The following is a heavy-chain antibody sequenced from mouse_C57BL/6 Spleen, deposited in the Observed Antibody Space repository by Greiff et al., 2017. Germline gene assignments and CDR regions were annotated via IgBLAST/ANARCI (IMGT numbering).Heavy chain of an antibody. J-gene: IGHJ4*01. CDR2: IDPSDSET. V-gene: IGHV1-52*01. Sequence: QVQLQQPGAELVRPGSSVKLSCKASGYTFTSYWMHWVKQRPIQGLEWIGNIDPSDSETHYNQKFKDKATLTVDKSSSTAYMQLSSLTSEDSAVYYCARTGYYDYDEGDYYAMDYWGQGTSVTVSS. CDR3: ARTGYYDYDEGDYYAMDY. D-gene: IGHD2-4*01. CDR1: GYTFTSYW.